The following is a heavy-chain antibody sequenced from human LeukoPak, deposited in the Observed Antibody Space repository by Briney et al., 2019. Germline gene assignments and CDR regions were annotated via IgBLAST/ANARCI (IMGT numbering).Heavy chain of an antibody. CDR2: IKQDGSEI. D-gene: IGHD2-15*01. V-gene: IGHV3-7*01. J-gene: IGHJ4*02. Sequence: GGSLRLSCAASGFTFSSYWMSWVRQSPGKGLEWVANIKQDGSEIYYVDSVKGRFTVSRDNAKNSLYLQMNCLRAEDTAVYYCATQGGYCSGTSCYTVNWGQGTLVTVSS. CDR1: GFTFSSYW. CDR3: ATQGGYCSGTSCYTVN.